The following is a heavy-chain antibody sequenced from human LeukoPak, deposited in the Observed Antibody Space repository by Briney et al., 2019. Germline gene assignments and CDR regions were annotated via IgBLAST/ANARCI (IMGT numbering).Heavy chain of an antibody. D-gene: IGHD5-18*01. CDR3: ARLLWLQGNYFDY. CDR2: IYPGDSDT. CDR1: GYSFTTYW. J-gene: IGHJ4*02. Sequence: GEALKISCKGSGYSFTTYWIGWVRQMPGKGLEWMGIIYPGDSDTRYSPSFQGQVTISADKSISTAFLQWSSLKASDTAMYYCARLLWLQGNYFDYWGQGTLVTVSS. V-gene: IGHV5-51*01.